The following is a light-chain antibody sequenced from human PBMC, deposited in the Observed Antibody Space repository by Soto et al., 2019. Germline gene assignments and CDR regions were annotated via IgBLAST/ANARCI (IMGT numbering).Light chain of an antibody. Sequence: QSALTQPASVSGSPGQSITISCTGTSSDVGGYKDVSWYQQHPGKAPKLMIYEVSNRPSGVSNRFSGSKSGNTASLAISGLQAEDEADYFCSSYTTSSTFSVFGTGTKVTVL. CDR2: EVS. V-gene: IGLV2-14*01. J-gene: IGLJ1*01. CDR1: SSDVGGYKD. CDR3: SSYTTSSTFSV.